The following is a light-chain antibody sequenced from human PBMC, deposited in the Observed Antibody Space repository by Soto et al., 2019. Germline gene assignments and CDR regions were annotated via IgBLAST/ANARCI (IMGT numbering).Light chain of an antibody. J-gene: IGKJ1*01. V-gene: IGKV1-5*03. CDR1: QSISTW. CDR3: QQHNSYPWT. Sequence: DIQMTQSPSTLSASVGDRVTITCRASQSISTWLAWYQQKPGKAPKLLIYTASNLERGVPSRFSGSGSGTEFTLTISSLQPDDFATYYCQQHNSYPWTFGQGTKVEIK. CDR2: TAS.